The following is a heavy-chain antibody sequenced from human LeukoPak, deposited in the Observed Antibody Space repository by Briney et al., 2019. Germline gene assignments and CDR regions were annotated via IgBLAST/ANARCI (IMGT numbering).Heavy chain of an antibody. V-gene: IGHV4-59*01. D-gene: IGHD3-16*01. CDR1: GGSFSAYY. CDR2: IYYSGST. CDR3: ARGLAGRASGAVYFDL. J-gene: IGHJ2*01. Sequence: SETLSLTCPGHGGSFSAYYWSWIRQPPGKGLEWIGYIYYSGSTNYNPSLKSRVTISVDTSKNQVSLRLNSVTPADTAVYYCARGLAGRASGAVYFDLWGRGALVTVSS.